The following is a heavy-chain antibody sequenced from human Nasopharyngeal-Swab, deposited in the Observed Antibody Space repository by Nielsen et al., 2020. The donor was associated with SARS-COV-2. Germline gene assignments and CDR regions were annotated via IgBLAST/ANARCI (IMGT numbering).Heavy chain of an antibody. D-gene: IGHD3-22*01. CDR3: ARAIDYDSSGYVLQKDAFDI. CDR1: GGTFSSYA. V-gene: IGHV1-69*13. J-gene: IGHJ3*02. CDR2: IIPIFGTA. Sequence: SSAKVSCKASGGTFSSYAISWVRQAPGQGLEWMGGIIPIFGTANYAQKFQGRVTITADESTGTAYMELSSLRSEDTAVYYCARAIDYDSSGYVLQKDAFDIWGQGTMVTASS.